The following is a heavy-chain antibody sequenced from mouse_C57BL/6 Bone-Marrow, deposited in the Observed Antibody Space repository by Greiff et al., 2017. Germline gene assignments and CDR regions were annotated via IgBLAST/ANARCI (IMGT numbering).Heavy chain of an antibody. CDR3: ARGQFITTVVRAMDY. CDR2: IYPGSGNT. Sequence: QVQLQQSGAELVRPGASVKLSCKASGYTFTDYYINWVKQRPGQGLEWIARIYPGSGNTYYNEKFKGKATLTAEKSSSTAYMQLSSLTSEDSAVYFCARGQFITTVVRAMDYWSQGTSVTVSS. V-gene: IGHV1-76*01. J-gene: IGHJ4*01. CDR1: GYTFTDYY. D-gene: IGHD1-1*01.